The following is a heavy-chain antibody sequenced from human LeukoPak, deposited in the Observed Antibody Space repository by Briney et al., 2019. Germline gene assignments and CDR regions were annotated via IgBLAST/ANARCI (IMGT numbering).Heavy chain of an antibody. CDR1: GGTFSSYA. D-gene: IGHD4-23*01. CDR3: AKDLWTTVAAFDY. V-gene: IGHV1-69*13. Sequence: SVKVSCKASGGTFSSYAISWVRQAPGQGLEWMGGIIPIFGTANYAQKFQGRVTITADESTSTAYMELSSLRSEDTAVYYCAKDLWTTVAAFDYWGQGTLVTVSS. CDR2: IIPIFGTA. J-gene: IGHJ4*02.